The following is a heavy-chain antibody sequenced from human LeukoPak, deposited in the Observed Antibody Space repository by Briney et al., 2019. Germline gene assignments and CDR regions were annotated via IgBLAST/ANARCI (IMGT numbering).Heavy chain of an antibody. V-gene: IGHV1-46*01. CDR2: INPSGGST. CDR3: ARDGNGDYLPP. D-gene: IGHD4-17*01. Sequence: ASVKVSCKASGYTFTSYYMHWVRQAPGQGLEWMGIINPSGGSTSYAQKFQGRVTITADKSTSTAYMELSSLRSEDTAVYYCARDGNGDYLPPWGQGTLVTVSS. CDR1: GYTFTSYY. J-gene: IGHJ5*02.